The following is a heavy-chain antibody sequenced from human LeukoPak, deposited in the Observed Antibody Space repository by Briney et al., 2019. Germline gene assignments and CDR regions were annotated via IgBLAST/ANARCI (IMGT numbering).Heavy chain of an antibody. CDR3: ARGDILTGPRRGTTFDY. CDR2: INPKSGAT. D-gene: IGHD3-9*01. J-gene: IGHJ4*02. CDR1: GYTFTDHY. V-gene: IGHV1-2*02. Sequence: ASVKVSCKASGYTFTDHYTHWVRQAPGLGPEWMGWINPKSGATHYAQSFQGRATMTRETSISTAYMELSWLTSDDTAIYSCARGDILTGPRRGTTFDYWGQGTLVTVSS.